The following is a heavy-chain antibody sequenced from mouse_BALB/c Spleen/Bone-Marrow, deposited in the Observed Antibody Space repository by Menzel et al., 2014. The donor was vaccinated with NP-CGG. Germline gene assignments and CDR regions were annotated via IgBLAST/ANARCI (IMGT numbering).Heavy chain of an antibody. D-gene: IGHD1-1*02. Sequence: VQLQQSGTALARPGASVKMSCKASGYTFTYYTMHWVKQRPGQGLEWIGYINPSSGYTNYSQKFKDKATLTADKSSSTAYMQLSSLTSDDSTVYYCARGGIYPYSAKDSWGQGPSANGPS. V-gene: IGHV1-4*01. CDR3: ARGGIYPYSAKDS. CDR1: GYTFTYYT. CDR2: INPSSGYT. J-gene: IGHJ4*01.